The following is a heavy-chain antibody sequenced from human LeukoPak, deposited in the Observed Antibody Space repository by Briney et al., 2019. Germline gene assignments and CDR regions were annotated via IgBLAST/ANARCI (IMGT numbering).Heavy chain of an antibody. CDR3: ARVTYYYDFWSGYRTAGVAFDI. J-gene: IGHJ3*02. CDR2: IYYSGST. CDR1: GGSISSYY. Sequence: PSETLSLTCTVSGGSISSYYWSWIRQPPGKGLEWIGYIYYSGSTNYNPSLKSRVTISADTSKNQFSLKLSSVTAADTAVYYCARVTYYYDFWSGYRTAGVAFDIWGQGTMVTVSS. D-gene: IGHD3-3*01. V-gene: IGHV4-59*01.